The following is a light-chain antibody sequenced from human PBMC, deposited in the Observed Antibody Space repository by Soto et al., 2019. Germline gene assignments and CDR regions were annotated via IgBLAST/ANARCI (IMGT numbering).Light chain of an antibody. CDR1: SSDVGAYNY. CDR3: SSYISSSPLV. J-gene: IGLJ1*01. Sequence: QSALTQPASVSGPPGQSITISCTGTSSDVGAYNYVSWYQQHPGKAPKLMIYEVSNRPSGVSNRFSGSKSGNTASLTISGLQAEDEADYYCSSYISSSPLVFGTGTKVTVL. V-gene: IGLV2-14*01. CDR2: EVS.